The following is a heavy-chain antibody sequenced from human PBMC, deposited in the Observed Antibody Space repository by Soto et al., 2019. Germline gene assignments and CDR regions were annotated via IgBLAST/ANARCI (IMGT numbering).Heavy chain of an antibody. CDR1: GYSFTSYW. Sequence: GESLKISCKGSGYSFTSYWIGWVCQMPGKGLEWMGIIYPGDSDTRYSPSFQGEVTIPADKSISTAYLQWSSLKASDTAMYYCASPRGGWGFSYGMDVWGQGTTVTVSS. V-gene: IGHV5-51*01. D-gene: IGHD3-10*01. CDR2: IYPGDSDT. J-gene: IGHJ6*02. CDR3: ASPRGGWGFSYGMDV.